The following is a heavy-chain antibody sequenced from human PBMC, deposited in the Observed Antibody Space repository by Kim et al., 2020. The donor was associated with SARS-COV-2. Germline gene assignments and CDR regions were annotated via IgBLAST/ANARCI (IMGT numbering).Heavy chain of an antibody. Sequence: SETLSLTCTVSGGSVSSGSYYWSWIRQPPGKGLEWIGYIYYSGSTNYNPSLKSRVTISVDTSKNQFSLKLSSVTAADTAVYYCARGSRRGYSGYGGGGLIDYWGQGTLVTVSS. CDR1: GGSVSSGSYY. CDR3: ARGSRRGYSGYGGGGLIDY. J-gene: IGHJ4*02. V-gene: IGHV4-61*01. D-gene: IGHD5-12*01. CDR2: IYYSGST.